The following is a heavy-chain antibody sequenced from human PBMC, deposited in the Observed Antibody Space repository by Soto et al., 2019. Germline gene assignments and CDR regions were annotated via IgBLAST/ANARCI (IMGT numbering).Heavy chain of an antibody. J-gene: IGHJ4*02. CDR3: TARAQNLPPPSNYEY. D-gene: IGHD4-4*01. CDR1: GFTFSNAW. V-gene: IGHV3-15*07. CDR2: IKSKTDGGTT. Sequence: PGGSLRLSCAASGFTFSNAWMNWVRQAPGKGLEWVGRIKSKTDGGTTDYAAPVKGRFTISRDDSKNTLYLQMNSLKTEDTAVYYCTARAQNLPPPSNYEYWGQGTLVTVSS.